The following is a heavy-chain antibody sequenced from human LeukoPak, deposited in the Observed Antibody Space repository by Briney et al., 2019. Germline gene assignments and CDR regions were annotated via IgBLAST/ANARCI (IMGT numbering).Heavy chain of an antibody. CDR2: IGGSGGRT. CDR1: GFTVSSDA. CDR3: AEKKSELRGFDD. D-gene: IGHD1-7*01. V-gene: IGHV3-23*01. J-gene: IGHJ4*02. Sequence: GGSLRLSCAAAGFTVSSDAMGWVRQAPGKGLEWVSVIGGSGGRTYYADYVKGRFTISRDNSKNTLYMQMSSLTAEDMAVYYCAEKKSELRGFDDWGQGSLVTVYS.